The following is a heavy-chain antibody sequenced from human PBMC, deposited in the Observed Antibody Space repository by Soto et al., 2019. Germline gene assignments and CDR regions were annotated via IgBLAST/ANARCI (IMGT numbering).Heavy chain of an antibody. CDR3: ERGGTSIFGLVPRLDY. Sequence: SQTLSLTCAISGDSVSSNSAAWNWIRQSPSRGLEWLGRTYYRSRWYNTYAESVKSRININPDTSKNQFSLQLNSVTPEDTAVNYCERGGTSIFGLVPRLDYWGGGTLVTVSS. D-gene: IGHD3-3*01. CDR1: GDSVSSNSAA. J-gene: IGHJ4*02. V-gene: IGHV6-1*01. CDR2: TYYRSRWYN.